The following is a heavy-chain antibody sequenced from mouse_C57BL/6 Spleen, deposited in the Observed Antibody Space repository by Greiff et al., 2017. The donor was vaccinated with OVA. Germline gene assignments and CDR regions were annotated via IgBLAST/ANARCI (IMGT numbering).Heavy chain of an antibody. Sequence: EVKLVESGGGLVQSGRSLRLSCATSGFTFSDFYMEWVRQAPGKGLEWIAASRNKANDYTTEYSASVKGRFIVSRDTSQSILYLQMNALRAEDTAIYYCAREDLYYYAMDYWGQGTSVTVSS. CDR3: AREDLYYYAMDY. V-gene: IGHV7-1*01. CDR2: SRNKANDYTT. J-gene: IGHJ4*01. CDR1: GFTFSDFY.